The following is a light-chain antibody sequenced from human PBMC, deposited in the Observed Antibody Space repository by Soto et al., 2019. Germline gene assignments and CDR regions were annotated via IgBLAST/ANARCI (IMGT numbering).Light chain of an antibody. CDR1: QSVSSN. CDR3: QQYSNWPPAIT. CDR2: GAS. J-gene: IGKJ5*01. V-gene: IGKV3-15*01. Sequence: EIVMTQSPATLSVSPGERATLSCRASQSVSSNLAWYQQKPGQAPRLLIYGASTRATGVPDKFSGSAYGTEFTIIISNLQSEDVALYYCQQYSNWPPAITCGQGTRLEIK.